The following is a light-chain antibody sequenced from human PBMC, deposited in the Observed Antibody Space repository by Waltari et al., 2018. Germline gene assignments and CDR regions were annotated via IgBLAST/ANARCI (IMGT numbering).Light chain of an antibody. CDR2: EVS. Sequence: QSALTQPASVSGSPGQSITISRTGTSSDVWNYNLVSWYQQHPGKAPKLMTYEVSQRPSGVSNRFSGSKSGNTASLTISGLQPEDETDYYCCSYAGHSTYVFGTGTKVTVL. J-gene: IGLJ1*01. CDR1: SSDVWNYNL. CDR3: CSYAGHSTYV. V-gene: IGLV2-23*02.